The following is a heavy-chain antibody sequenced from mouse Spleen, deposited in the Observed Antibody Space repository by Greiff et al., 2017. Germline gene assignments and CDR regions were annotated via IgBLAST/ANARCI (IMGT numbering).Heavy chain of an antibody. CDR1: GYTFTDYN. Sequence: EVQLVESGPELVKPGASVKMSCKASGYTFTDYNMHWVKQSHGKSLEWIGYINPNNGVNSCNQNFKGKATLTVNKSSSTAYMELRSLTSEDSSVYYCAREGYYGRMDYWGQGTSVTVSS. V-gene: IGHV1-22*01. D-gene: IGHD1-1*01. J-gene: IGHJ4*01. CDR2: INPNNGVN. CDR3: AREGYYGRMDY.